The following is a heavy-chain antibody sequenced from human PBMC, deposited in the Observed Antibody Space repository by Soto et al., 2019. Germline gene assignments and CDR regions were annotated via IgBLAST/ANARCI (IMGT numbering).Heavy chain of an antibody. D-gene: IGHD3-22*01. Sequence: ETLSLTCSVAGGSISSYYGSWIRKPQGKGLEGIGYIYYSGSTNYTPSLKSRVTISVDTSKNQFSLKLSSVTAADTAVYYCARVSCSGYQYYYYYYGMDVWGQGTMVPGSS. CDR2: IYYSGST. J-gene: IGHJ6*02. CDR3: ARVSCSGYQYYYYYYGMDV. CDR1: GGSISSYY. V-gene: IGHV4-59*01.